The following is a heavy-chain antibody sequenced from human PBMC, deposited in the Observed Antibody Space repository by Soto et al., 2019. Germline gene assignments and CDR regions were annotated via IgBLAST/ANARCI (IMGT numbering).Heavy chain of an antibody. D-gene: IGHD3-10*01. Sequence: EVQLLESGGGLVQPGGSLRISCTASGFTFDNYAMAWVRQAPGKGLEWVAGISGSGDRTNYVDSVKGRFTISRDNSKNRLYLQMKSLRAEDTVLYYCAKDYGVRGIMTNLFDSWGQGTLVAVSS. J-gene: IGHJ5*01. CDR3: AKDYGVRGIMTNLFDS. V-gene: IGHV3-23*01. CDR2: ISGSGDRT. CDR1: GFTFDNYA.